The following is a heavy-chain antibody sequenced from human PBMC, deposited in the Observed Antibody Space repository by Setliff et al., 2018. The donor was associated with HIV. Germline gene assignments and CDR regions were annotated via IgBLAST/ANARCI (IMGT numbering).Heavy chain of an antibody. V-gene: IGHV4-34*01. CDR3: ARGFAFGGVIVIPYYFDY. CDR1: GGSFSGYY. D-gene: IGHD3-16*02. Sequence: NPSETLSLTCAVYGGSFSGYYWSWLRQPPGKGLEWIGEINSSGSINDNPSLKSRVTISVDTSKNQFSLKLNSVTAADTAVYYCARGFAFGGVIVIPYYFDYWGQGTLGTVS. CDR2: INSSGSI. J-gene: IGHJ4*02.